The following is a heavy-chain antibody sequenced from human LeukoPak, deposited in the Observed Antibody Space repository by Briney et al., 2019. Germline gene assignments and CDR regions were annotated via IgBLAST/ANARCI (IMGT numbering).Heavy chain of an antibody. D-gene: IGHD6-13*01. V-gene: IGHV1-24*01. CDR3: TAGVAVSRWYYFDY. J-gene: IGHJ4*01. CDR1: GYSLTDFS. CDR2: FAPEDGER. Sequence: SSVKVSCKVSGYSLTDFSIYWVRQAPGKGFEWMGGFAPEDGERIYAQKFQGRVTMTEDTSADTAYMELSSLKSEDTAVYFCTAGVAVSRWYYFDYWGQGTLVTVSS.